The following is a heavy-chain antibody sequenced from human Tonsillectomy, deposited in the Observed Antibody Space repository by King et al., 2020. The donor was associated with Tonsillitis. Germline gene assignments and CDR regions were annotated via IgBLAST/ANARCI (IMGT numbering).Heavy chain of an antibody. CDR2: IYYSWST. D-gene: IGHD7-27*01. J-gene: IGHJ6*03. CDR3: ARQMGTTQYYMDV. Sequence: QLQESGPGLVKPSETLSLTCTGSGGSISSYYWSWILQPPGKGLEWIGCIYYSWSTNYNPSPKRRVTVSVDTSKKQFSLKLSSVTAADTAVYYCARQMGTTQYYMDVWGKGTTVTVSS. V-gene: IGHV4-59*08. CDR1: GGSISSYY.